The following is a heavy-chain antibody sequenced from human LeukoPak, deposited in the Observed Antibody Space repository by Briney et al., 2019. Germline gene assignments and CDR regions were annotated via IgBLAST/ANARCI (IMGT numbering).Heavy chain of an antibody. Sequence: PSETLSLTCTVSGGSMSPYFWSWVRQPPGKGLEWIGCVYTNDGSTKYNPSLKSRVTMSVDTSKNQISLKLSSVTAADTAIYYCARRQTYFDYWGQGTLVTVSS. J-gene: IGHJ4*02. CDR2: VYTNDGST. V-gene: IGHV4-4*09. CDR3: ARRQTYFDY. CDR1: GGSMSPYF.